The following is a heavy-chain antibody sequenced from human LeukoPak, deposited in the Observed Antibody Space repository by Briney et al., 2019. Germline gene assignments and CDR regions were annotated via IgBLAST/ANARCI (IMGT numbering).Heavy chain of an antibody. CDR1: GFTFSSYA. CDR3: ARARAPPFDY. CDR2: NSGSGGST. V-gene: IGHV3-23*01. Sequence: EGSLRLSCAASGFTFSSYAMSWVRQAPGKGLEWVSANSGSGGSTYYADSVKGRFTISRDNSKNTLYLQMNSLRAEDTAMYYCARARAPPFDYWGQGALVTVSS. J-gene: IGHJ4*02.